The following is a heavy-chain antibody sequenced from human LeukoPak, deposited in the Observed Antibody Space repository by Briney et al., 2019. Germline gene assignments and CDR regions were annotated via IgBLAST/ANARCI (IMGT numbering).Heavy chain of an antibody. D-gene: IGHD2-2*01. CDR3: ARQYCSSTSCPNWFDP. Sequence: SETLSLTCTVSGGSISSSSYYWGWIRQPPGKGLEWIGSIYYSGSTYYNPSLKSRVTISVDTSKNQFSLKLSSATAADTAVYYCARQYCSSTSCPNWFDPWGQGTLVTVSS. CDR2: IYYSGST. V-gene: IGHV4-39*01. J-gene: IGHJ5*02. CDR1: GGSISSSSYY.